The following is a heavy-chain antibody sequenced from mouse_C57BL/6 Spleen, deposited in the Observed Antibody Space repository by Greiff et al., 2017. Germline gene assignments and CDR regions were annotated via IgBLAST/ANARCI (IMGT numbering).Heavy chain of an antibody. V-gene: IGHV1-52*01. CDR1: GYTFTSYW. D-gene: IGHD2-4*01. CDR3: ARRDYDKFYAMDY. Sequence: QVQLQQPGAELVRPGSSVKLSCKASGYTFTSYWMHWVKQRPIQGLEWIGNIDPSDSETHYNQKFKDKATLTVDKSSSTAYLQLSSLTSEVSAVYYCARRDYDKFYAMDYWGQGTSVTVSS. J-gene: IGHJ4*01. CDR2: IDPSDSET.